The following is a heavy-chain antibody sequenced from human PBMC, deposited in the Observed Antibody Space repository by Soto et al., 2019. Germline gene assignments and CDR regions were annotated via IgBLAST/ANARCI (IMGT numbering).Heavy chain of an antibody. D-gene: IGHD1-1*01. Sequence: QVQVVQSGAEVKKPGASVKVSCKASGYSFSTYAMHWVRQAPGQSLEWMGWLNGGTGQTRYSQRFQDRVTITRDTSASTAYMEVSSLRPEDTAVYYCARGKGMEENYYYYGMDIWGQGTTVTVSS. CDR1: GYSFSTYA. V-gene: IGHV1-3*01. CDR2: LNGGTGQT. CDR3: ARGKGMEENYYYYGMDI. J-gene: IGHJ6*02.